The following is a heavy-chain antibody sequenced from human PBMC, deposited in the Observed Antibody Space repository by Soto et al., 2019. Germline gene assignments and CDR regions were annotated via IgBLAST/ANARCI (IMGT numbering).Heavy chain of an antibody. Sequence: GGYLNFFCKGFRYSVTGNWIGWAGQMPGKGLEWMGIIYPVDSDTRYSPSFQGQVTISAEKSISTAYLQWSSLKASDTAMYYGATRYSGMDVWGQGTTVTVS. CDR2: IYPVDSDT. CDR3: ATRYSGMDV. D-gene: IGHD1-20*01. CDR1: RYSVTGNW. J-gene: IGHJ6*02. V-gene: IGHV5-51*01.